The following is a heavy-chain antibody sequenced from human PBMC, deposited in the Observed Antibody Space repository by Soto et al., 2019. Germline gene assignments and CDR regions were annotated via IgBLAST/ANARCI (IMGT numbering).Heavy chain of an antibody. Sequence: QVQLVQSGAEVKKPGASVKVSCKASGYTFTSYFITWGRQAPGQGLEWMGWISAYNGNTNYAQMLQGRVTMTTDTSTATAYMEMRSLGSDDTAVYFCARQNYYSGMDVWGQGTTVTVSS. CDR1: GYTFTSYF. J-gene: IGHJ6*02. CDR3: ARQNYYSGMDV. CDR2: ISAYNGNT. V-gene: IGHV1-18*01.